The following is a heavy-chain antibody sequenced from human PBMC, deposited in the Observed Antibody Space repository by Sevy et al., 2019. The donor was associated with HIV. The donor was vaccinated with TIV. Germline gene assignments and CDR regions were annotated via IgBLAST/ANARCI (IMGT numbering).Heavy chain of an antibody. CDR2: IHYTGTT. CDR3: ARAPPVRSGDDSLNWFDP. CDR1: GGSISAYH. V-gene: IGHV4-59*01. Sequence: SETLSLTCTVSGGSISAYHWSWIRQPPGKGLEYIGYIHYTGTTNYNPSLKSRVTISVDTSKNQFSRKLSSVTAADTALYYCARAPPVRSGDDSLNWFDPWGQGTLVTVSS. J-gene: IGHJ5*02. D-gene: IGHD5-12*01.